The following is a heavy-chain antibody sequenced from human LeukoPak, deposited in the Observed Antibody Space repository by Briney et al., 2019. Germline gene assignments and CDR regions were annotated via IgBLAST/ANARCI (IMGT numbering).Heavy chain of an antibody. CDR1: GYTFTGYY. V-gene: IGHV1-2*06. D-gene: IGHD7-27*01. Sequence: ASVKVSCKASGYTFTGYYMHWVRQAPGQGLEWMGRINPNSGGTNYAQQFQGRVTMTRDTSISTAYMELSRPTSDDTAVYYCAPGPGWFDPWGQGTLVTVSS. CDR3: APGPGWFDP. J-gene: IGHJ5*02. CDR2: INPNSGGT.